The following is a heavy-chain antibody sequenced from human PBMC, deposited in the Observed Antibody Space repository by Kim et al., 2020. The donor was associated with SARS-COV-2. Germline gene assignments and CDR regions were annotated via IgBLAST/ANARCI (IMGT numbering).Heavy chain of an antibody. D-gene: IGHD3-9*01. CDR2: IYYSGST. CDR1: GGSISSYY. V-gene: IGHV4-59*01. CDR3: ARGLDYDILTGYYAFDY. Sequence: SQTLSLTCTVSGGSISSYYWSWIRQPPGKGLEWIGYIYYSGSTNYNPSLKSRVTISVDTSKNQFSLKLSSVTAADTAVYYCARGLDYDILTGYYAFDYWGQGTLVTVSS. J-gene: IGHJ4*02.